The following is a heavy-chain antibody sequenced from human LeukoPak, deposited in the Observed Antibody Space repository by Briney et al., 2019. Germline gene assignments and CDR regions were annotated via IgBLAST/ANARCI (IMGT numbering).Heavy chain of an antibody. V-gene: IGHV3-23*01. CDR2: VSDSGGGT. J-gene: IGHJ4*02. D-gene: IGHD2-2*03. CDR3: ARQRTLGIVVVPAAISPYYFDY. Sequence: GGSLRLSCVASGFTFSSYAMSWVRQAPGKGLEWVSTVSDSGGGTYYADSVKGRFTISRDNSKNTLYLQMNSLRAEDTAVYYCARQRTLGIVVVPAAISPYYFDYWGQGTLVTVSS. CDR1: GFTFSSYA.